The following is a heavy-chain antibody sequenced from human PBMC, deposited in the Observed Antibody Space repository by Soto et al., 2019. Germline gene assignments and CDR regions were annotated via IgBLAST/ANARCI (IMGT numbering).Heavy chain of an antibody. J-gene: IGHJ5*02. CDR2: IYYSGST. D-gene: IGHD2-15*01. CDR3: ARGPGGYCSGGSCYGRLDP. Sequence: TLSLTCTVSGGSISSGDYYWSWIRQPPGKGLEWIGYIYYSGSTYYNPSLKSRVTISVDTSKNQFSLKLSSVTAADTAVYYCARGPGGYCSGGSCYGRLDPWGQGTLVTVSS. V-gene: IGHV4-30-4*01. CDR1: GGSISSGDYY.